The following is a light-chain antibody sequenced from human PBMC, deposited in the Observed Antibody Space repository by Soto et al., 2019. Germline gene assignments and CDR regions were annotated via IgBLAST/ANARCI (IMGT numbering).Light chain of an antibody. CDR3: CSYAGSRTVV. Sequence: QSALTQPASVSGSPGQSITISCTGTSSDVGSYNLVSWYQQHTGKAPKLMIYEVSKRPSGVSNRFSGSKSGNTASLTISGIQAEDEADYYCCSYAGSRTVVFGGGTKLTVL. V-gene: IGLV2-23*02. CDR2: EVS. CDR1: SSDVGSYNL. J-gene: IGLJ2*01.